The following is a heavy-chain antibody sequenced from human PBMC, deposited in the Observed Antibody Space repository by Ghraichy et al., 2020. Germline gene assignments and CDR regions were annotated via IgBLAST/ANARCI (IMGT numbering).Heavy chain of an antibody. J-gene: IGHJ6*01. CDR2: IYYSGST. CDR1: GGSISSNSYY. CDR3: ARHWGLELSSVDV. Sequence: SETLSLTCTVSGGSISSNSYYWGWILQPPVKGLECIGSIYYSGSTYYNPSLKSRVPMLVATSKNQISLRLSSVTAADTAVYHCARHWGLELSSVDVWGLGTTVIVSS. V-gene: IGHV4-39*01. D-gene: IGHD7-27*01.